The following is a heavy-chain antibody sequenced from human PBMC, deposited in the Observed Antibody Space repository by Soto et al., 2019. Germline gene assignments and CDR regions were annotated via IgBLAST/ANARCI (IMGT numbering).Heavy chain of an antibody. D-gene: IGHD2-2*01. V-gene: IGHV3-7*03. CDR3: VKDGGYCSSSTCYSPRNHYFDS. CDR1: GFTFSDYW. J-gene: IGHJ4*02. CDR2: IKFDGSEK. Sequence: GGSLRLSCEASGFTFSDYWMNWVRQAPGKGPEWVANIKFDGSEKQYVDSVRGRFTISRDNSRNSLFLQMNSLRAGDTAVYYCVKDGGYCSSSTCYSPRNHYFDSWGQGTLVTVSS.